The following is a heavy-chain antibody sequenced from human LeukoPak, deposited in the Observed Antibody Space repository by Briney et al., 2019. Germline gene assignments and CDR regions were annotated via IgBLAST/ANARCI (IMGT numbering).Heavy chain of an antibody. CDR2: IIPIFGTA. V-gene: IGHV1-69*01. J-gene: IGHJ4*02. Sequence: GSSVKVSCKASGGTFSGYAISWVRQAPGQGLEWMGGIIPIFGTANYAQKFQGRVTITADESTSTAYMELSSLRSEDTAVYYCARDSLPDYYDSSGYYYGVWGQGTLVTVSS. CDR1: GGTFSGYA. CDR3: ARDSLPDYYDSSGYYYGV. D-gene: IGHD3-22*01.